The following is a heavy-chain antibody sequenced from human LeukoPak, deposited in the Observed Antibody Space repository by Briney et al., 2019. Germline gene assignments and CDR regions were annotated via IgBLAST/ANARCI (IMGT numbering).Heavy chain of an antibody. CDR2: MNPNSGNT. V-gene: IGHV1-8*03. D-gene: IGHD6-6*01. CDR3: ARGSSSAYYYYYMDV. CDR1: GYTFTSYD. J-gene: IGHJ6*03. Sequence: ASVKVSCKASGYTFTSYDINWVRQATGQGLEWMGWMNPNSGNTGYAQKFQGRVTITRNTSISTAYMELGSLRSEDTAVYYCARGSSSAYYYYYMDVWGKGTTVTVSS.